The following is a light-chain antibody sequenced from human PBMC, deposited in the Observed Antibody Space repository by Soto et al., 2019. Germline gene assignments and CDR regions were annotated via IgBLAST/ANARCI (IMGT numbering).Light chain of an antibody. CDR3: QSYDRSLRTYV. V-gene: IGLV1-40*01. CDR1: SSNIGAGYD. J-gene: IGLJ1*01. Sequence: QSVLTQPPSVPGAPGQRVTISCSGSSSNIGAGYDVNWYRQLPGTAPKLLIYGNSDRPSGVPDRFSGSKSGTSASLAITGLQAEDEADYFCQSYDRSLRTYVFGTGTRSPS. CDR2: GNS.